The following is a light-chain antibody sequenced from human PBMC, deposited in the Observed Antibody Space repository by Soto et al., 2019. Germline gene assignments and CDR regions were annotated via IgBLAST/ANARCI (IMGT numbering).Light chain of an antibody. Sequence: EIVMTQSPATLSVSPGERATLSCRASQSVSSNLAGYQQKPGQAPRLLIYGASTRATGIPARFSGSGSGTEFTLTISSLQSEDFAVYSCQQYNNWPSFGQGTKLEIK. V-gene: IGKV3-15*01. CDR2: GAS. CDR1: QSVSSN. J-gene: IGKJ2*03. CDR3: QQYNNWPS.